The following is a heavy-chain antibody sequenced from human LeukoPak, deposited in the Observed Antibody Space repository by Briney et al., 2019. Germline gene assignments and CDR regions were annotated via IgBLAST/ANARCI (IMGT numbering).Heavy chain of an antibody. CDR1: GFTFSGYA. J-gene: IGHJ4*02. V-gene: IGHV3-23*01. Sequence: GGSLRLSCAASGFTFSGYAMSWVRQAPGKGLEWVSAISGSGGSTYYADSVKGRFTISRDNSKNTLYLQMNSLGAEDTAVYYCAKSSFPTPFDYWGQGTLVTVSS. CDR2: ISGSGGST. CDR3: AKSSFPTPFDY.